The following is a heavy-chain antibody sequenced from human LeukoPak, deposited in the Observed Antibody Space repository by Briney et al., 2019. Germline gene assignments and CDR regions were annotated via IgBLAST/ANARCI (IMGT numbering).Heavy chain of an antibody. CDR1: GYTFTGYY. CDR3: ARSRRITGTTSQH. V-gene: IGHV1-2*06. D-gene: IGHD1-7*01. J-gene: IGHJ4*02. CDR2: INPNSGGT. Sequence: ASVKVSCKASGYTFTGYYMHWVRQAPGQGLEWMGRINPNSGGTNYAQKFQGRVTMTRDTSISTAYMELSRLRSDDTAVYYCARSRRITGTTSQHWGQGTLVTVSS.